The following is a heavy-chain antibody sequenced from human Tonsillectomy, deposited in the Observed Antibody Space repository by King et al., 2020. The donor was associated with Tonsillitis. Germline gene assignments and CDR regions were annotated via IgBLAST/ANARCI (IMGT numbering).Heavy chain of an antibody. CDR2: IGSRSHFI. D-gene: IGHD4-17*01. V-gene: IGHV3-21*01. J-gene: IGHJ4*02. Sequence: QLVQSGGGLVKPGGSLRLYCAASGFSFSTYSMNWVRQAPGKGLEWVSSIGSRSHFIYYAESFKGRFTISRDNARNSLYLQMNSLRVEDTAVYYCARDRSPNYGDAPFDYWGQGALVTVSS. CDR3: ARDRSPNYGDAPFDY. CDR1: GFSFSTYS.